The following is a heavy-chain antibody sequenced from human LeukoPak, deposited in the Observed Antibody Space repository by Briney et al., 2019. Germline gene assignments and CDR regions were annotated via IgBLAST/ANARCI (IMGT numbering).Heavy chain of an antibody. CDR3: ARGGHDYGDYSP. CDR1: GGTFSSYA. D-gene: IGHD4-17*01. Sequence: PEASVKVSCKASGGTFSSYAISWVRQAPGQGLEWMGGIIPIFGTANYAQKFQGRVTITADESTSTAYMELSSLRSEDTAVYYCARGGHDYGDYSPWGQGTLVTVSS. CDR2: IIPIFGTA. J-gene: IGHJ5*02. V-gene: IGHV1-69*13.